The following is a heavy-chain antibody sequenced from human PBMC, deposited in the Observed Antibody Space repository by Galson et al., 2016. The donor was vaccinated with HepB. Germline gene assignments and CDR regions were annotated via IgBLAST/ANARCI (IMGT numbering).Heavy chain of an antibody. CDR3: TTGPDY. CDR2: IKSTTDGETT. J-gene: IGHJ4*02. Sequence: SLRLSCAASGFTFINAWMNWVRQAPGKGLEWVGRIKSTTDGETTDYAAPVKGRFTFSGDDSKNTLYLQMNYLKTEDTAVYYCTTGPDYWGQGTLVTVSS. CDR1: GFTFINAW. V-gene: IGHV3-15*01.